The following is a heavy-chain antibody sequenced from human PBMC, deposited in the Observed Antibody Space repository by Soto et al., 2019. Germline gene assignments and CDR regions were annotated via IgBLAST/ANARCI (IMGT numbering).Heavy chain of an antibody. CDR1: GGSFSGYY. CDR2: INHSGST. CDR3: ARRGAEIAAAGTSMAWGLDY. Sequence: SETLSLTCAVYGGSFSGYYWSWIRQPPGKGLEWIGEINHSGSTNYNPSLKSRVTISVDTSKNQFSLKLRSVTAADTAVYYFARRGAEIAAAGTSMAWGLDYWGQGTLVTVSS. D-gene: IGHD6-13*01. J-gene: IGHJ4*02. V-gene: IGHV4-34*01.